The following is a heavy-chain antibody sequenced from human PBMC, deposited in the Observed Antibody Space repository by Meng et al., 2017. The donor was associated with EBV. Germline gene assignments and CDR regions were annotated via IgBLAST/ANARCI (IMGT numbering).Heavy chain of an antibody. CDR3: SRDLAGPFDD. CDR2: TNEDGGIT. V-gene: IGHV3-74*01. J-gene: IGHJ4*02. CDR1: GFTFSRFW. Sequence: VQLVASGGGPVRAGGSLRLSFAVSGFTFSRFWMHWVRQVPGKGLVWVARTNEDGGITNYADSVKGRFIISRDNTRNTLYLQMNSLRDEDTAVYFCSRDLAGPFDDWGQGTLVTVPS.